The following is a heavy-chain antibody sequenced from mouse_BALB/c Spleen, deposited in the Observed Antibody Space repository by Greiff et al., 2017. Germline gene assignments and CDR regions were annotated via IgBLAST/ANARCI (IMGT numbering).Heavy chain of an antibody. V-gene: IGHV3-2*02. D-gene: IGHD2-1*01. CDR1: GYSITSDYA. J-gene: IGHJ2*01. Sequence: DVQLQESGPGLVKPSQSLSLTCTVTGYSITSDYAWNWIRQFPGNKLEWMGYISYSGSTSYNPSLKSRISITRDTSKNQFFLQLNSVTTEDTATYYCASLYGKTFDYWGQGTTLTVSS. CDR2: ISYSGST. CDR3: ASLYGKTFDY.